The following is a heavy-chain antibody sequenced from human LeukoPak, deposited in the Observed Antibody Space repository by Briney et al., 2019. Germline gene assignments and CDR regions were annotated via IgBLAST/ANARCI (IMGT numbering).Heavy chain of an antibody. CDR1: GFTFSGSA. Sequence: KPGGSLRLSCAASGFTFSGSAVHWVRQAPGKGLEWVSCIGGSSSSYIYYSDSVRGRFTISRDNAKNSLHLQMNSLTAEDTAVYYCARAVPGLDYWGQGNLVTVSS. D-gene: IGHD1-14*01. CDR2: IGGSSSSYI. CDR3: ARAVPGLDY. J-gene: IGHJ4*02. V-gene: IGHV3-21*01.